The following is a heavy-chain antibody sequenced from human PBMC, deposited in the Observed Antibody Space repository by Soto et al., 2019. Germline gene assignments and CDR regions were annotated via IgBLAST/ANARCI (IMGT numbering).Heavy chain of an antibody. Sequence: ASVKVSCKASGYSFTSYGISWVRQAPGQGLEWMGWISAYNGNTNYAQKLQGRVTMTTDTSTSTAYMELRSLRSDDTAVYYCARTPPSGWPVDYWGQGTLVTVSS. J-gene: IGHJ4*02. V-gene: IGHV1-18*01. D-gene: IGHD6-19*01. CDR2: ISAYNGNT. CDR3: ARTPPSGWPVDY. CDR1: GYSFTSYG.